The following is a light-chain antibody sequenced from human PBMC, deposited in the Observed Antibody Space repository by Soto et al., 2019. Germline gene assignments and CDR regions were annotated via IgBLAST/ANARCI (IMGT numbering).Light chain of an antibody. CDR1: QSVSSY. CDR2: EAS. CDR3: QQRSNWPPGST. J-gene: IGKJ3*01. V-gene: IGKV3-11*01. Sequence: EIVLTQSPATLSLSPGERATLSCRASQSVSSYLAWYQQKPGQAPRLLIYEASNRATGIPARFSGSGSGTDFNLTISSLEPEDFAVYYCQQRSNWPPGSTFGPGTKVDIK.